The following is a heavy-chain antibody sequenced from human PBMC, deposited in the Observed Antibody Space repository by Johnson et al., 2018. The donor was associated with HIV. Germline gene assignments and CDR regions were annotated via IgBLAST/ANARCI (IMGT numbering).Heavy chain of an antibody. V-gene: IGHV3-30*02. J-gene: IGHJ3*02. CDR1: GFTFSSYA. CDR3: AKSERTAAVPDAFDI. CDR2: IRYDGSNK. Sequence: QVLLVESGGGLVQPGGSLRLSCAASGFTFSSYAMSWVRQAPGKGLEWVAFIRYDGSNKYYADSVKGRFTISRDNSKNTLYLQMNSLRAEDTAVYYCAKSERTAAVPDAFDIWGQGTMVTVSS. D-gene: IGHD6-13*01.